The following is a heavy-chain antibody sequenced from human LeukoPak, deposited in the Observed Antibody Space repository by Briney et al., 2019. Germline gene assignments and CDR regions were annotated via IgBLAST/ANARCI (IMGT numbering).Heavy chain of an antibody. V-gene: IGHV4-34*01. Sequence: SETLSLTCAVYGGSFSGYYWSWIRQPPGKGLEWIGEINHGGSTNYNPSLKSRVTISVDTSKNQFSLKLSSVTAADTAVYYCARAADYYDSSGYYPLDYWGQGTLVTVSS. CDR2: INHGGST. CDR1: GGSFSGYY. D-gene: IGHD3-22*01. CDR3: ARAADYYDSSGYYPLDY. J-gene: IGHJ4*02.